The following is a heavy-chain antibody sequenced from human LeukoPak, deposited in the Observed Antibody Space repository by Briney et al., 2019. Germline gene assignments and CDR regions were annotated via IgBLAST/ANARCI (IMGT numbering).Heavy chain of an antibody. CDR2: INWNGGST. CDR3: ARVVSGAANDY. D-gene: IGHD7-27*01. CDR1: GFTFSNYW. J-gene: IGHJ4*02. V-gene: IGHV3-20*04. Sequence: GGSLRLSCAASGFTFSNYWMSWVRQAPGKGLEWVSGINWNGGSTGYADSVKGRFTISRDNAKNSLYLQMNSLRAEDTALYYCARVVSGAANDYWGQGTLVTVSS.